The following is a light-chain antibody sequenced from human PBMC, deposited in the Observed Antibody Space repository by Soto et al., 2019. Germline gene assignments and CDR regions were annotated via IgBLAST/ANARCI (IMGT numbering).Light chain of an antibody. CDR1: SSNIGAHSN. Sequence: QSVLTQPPSVSGAPGQRVTISCTGSSSNIGAHSNVYWYQHLPGTAPKLLIYDNNNRPSGVPDRFSGSKSGTSASLAITGLQAEDEADYYCQSYDSSLSAPYVFGTGTKVPS. CDR2: DNN. J-gene: IGLJ1*01. CDR3: QSYDSSLSAPYV. V-gene: IGLV1-40*01.